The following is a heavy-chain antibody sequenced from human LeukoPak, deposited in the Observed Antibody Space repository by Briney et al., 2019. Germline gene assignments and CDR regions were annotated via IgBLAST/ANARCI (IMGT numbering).Heavy chain of an antibody. CDR2: INHSGST. CDR3: ASGSYFDY. V-gene: IGHV4-34*01. Sequence: SETLSLTCAVYGGSFSGYYWSWIRQPPGKGLEWIGEINHSGSTNYNPSLKSRGTISVDTSKNQSSLKLSSVTGADTAVYYCASGSYFDYWGQGTLVTVSS. CDR1: GGSFSGYY. J-gene: IGHJ4*02.